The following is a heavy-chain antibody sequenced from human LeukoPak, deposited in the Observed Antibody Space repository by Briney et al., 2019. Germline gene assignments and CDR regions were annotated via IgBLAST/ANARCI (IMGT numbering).Heavy chain of an antibody. Sequence: SETLSLTCAVYGGSFSGYYWSWIRQPPGKGLEWIGEINHSGSTNYNPSLKSRVTISVDTSKNQFSLKLSSVTAADTAVYYCARYRTRVWPSNWFDPWGQGTLVTVSS. J-gene: IGHJ5*02. CDR1: GGSFSGYY. CDR2: INHSGST. CDR3: ARYRTRVWPSNWFDP. D-gene: IGHD1-26*01. V-gene: IGHV4-34*01.